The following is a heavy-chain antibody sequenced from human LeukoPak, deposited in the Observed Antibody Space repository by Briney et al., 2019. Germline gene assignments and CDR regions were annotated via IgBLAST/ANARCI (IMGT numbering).Heavy chain of an antibody. Sequence: GGSLRLSCAASGFTFSTYWMSWVRQAPGKGPERVANINQDGSEKLYVDSVKGRFTISRDDAKNSLYLQMNSLRVEDTAVYYCTRDVREAYDIWGHGTMVTVSS. CDR3: TRDVREAYDI. CDR2: INQDGSEK. V-gene: IGHV3-7*01. D-gene: IGHD3-16*01. CDR1: GFTFSTYW. J-gene: IGHJ3*02.